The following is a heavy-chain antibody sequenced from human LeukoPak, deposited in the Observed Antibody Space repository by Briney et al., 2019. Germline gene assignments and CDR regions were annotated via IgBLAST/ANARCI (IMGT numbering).Heavy chain of an antibody. CDR2: IYPGDSDT. V-gene: IGHV5-51*01. CDR1: GYSFTSYW. CDR3: ARSRSSRDYFDY. J-gene: IGHJ4*02. Sequence: GESLKISCTGSGYSFTSYWIGWVRQMRGKGLEWMGIIYPGDSDTRDSPSFQGQVTISADKSISTAYRRWSSLETSETAMYYYARSRSSRDYFDYWGQGTLVTVSS. D-gene: IGHD6-13*01.